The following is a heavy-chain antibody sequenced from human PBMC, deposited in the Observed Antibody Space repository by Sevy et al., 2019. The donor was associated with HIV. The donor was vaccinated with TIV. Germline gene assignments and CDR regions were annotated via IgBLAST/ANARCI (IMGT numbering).Heavy chain of an antibody. Sequence: TLSLTCTVSGYSIIGDYYWGWIRQPPGKGLEWIVHIYHSGSTYYNPSLDSRVTPSVDTSKNQFSLRLSSVTAADTAIYYCARVKLRGAYYYDFWGQGTLVTVSS. J-gene: IGHJ4*02. CDR1: GYSIIGDYY. V-gene: IGHV4-38-2*02. CDR3: ARVKLRGAYYYDF. CDR2: IYHSGST.